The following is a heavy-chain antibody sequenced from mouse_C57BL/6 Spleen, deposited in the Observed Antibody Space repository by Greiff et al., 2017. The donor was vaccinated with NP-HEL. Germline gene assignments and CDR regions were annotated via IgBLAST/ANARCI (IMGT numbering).Heavy chain of an antibody. D-gene: IGHD3-3*01. CDR3: ARGDSPGWCFDV. Sequence: VKLVESGAELARPGASVKLSCKASGYTFTSYGISWVKQRTGQGLEWIGEIYPRSGNTYYNEKFKGKATLTADKSSSTAYMELRSLTSEDSAVYFCARGDSPGWCFDVWGTGTTVTVSS. CDR1: GYTFTSYG. V-gene: IGHV1-81*01. J-gene: IGHJ1*03. CDR2: IYPRSGNT.